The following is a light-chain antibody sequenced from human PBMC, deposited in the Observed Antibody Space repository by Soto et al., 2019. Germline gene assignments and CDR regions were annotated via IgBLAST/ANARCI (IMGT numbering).Light chain of an antibody. CDR1: QSVSRF. Sequence: ETVLTQSPATLSLPPGERATLSCRASQSVSRFLGWYQQKPGQAPRLLIYDTSNRATGIPARFSGSGTGTDFTLTISSLEPEDFAVYYCQQRSDWPFTFGGGTKVDI. CDR2: DTS. CDR3: QQRSDWPFT. J-gene: IGKJ4*01. V-gene: IGKV3-11*01.